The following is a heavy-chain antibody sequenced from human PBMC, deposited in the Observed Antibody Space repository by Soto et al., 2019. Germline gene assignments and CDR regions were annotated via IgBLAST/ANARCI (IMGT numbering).Heavy chain of an antibody. D-gene: IGHD4-4*01. V-gene: IGHV3-33*01. Sequence: QVQLVESGGGVVQPGRSLRLSCAASGFTFSSFGMYWVRQAPGKGLEWAALIWYDGGNKYYAGSVKGRFTISRDNSKNTLYLQMNSLRAEDTAVYYCARGRYDYSNYYFDYWGQGTLVTVSS. CDR2: IWYDGGNK. J-gene: IGHJ4*02. CDR1: GFTFSSFG. CDR3: ARGRYDYSNYYFDY.